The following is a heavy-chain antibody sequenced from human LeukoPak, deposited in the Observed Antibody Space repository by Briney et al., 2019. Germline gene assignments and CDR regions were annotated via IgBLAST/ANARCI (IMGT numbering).Heavy chain of an antibody. D-gene: IGHD5-12*01. CDR2: ISSSSSYI. CDR3: ARGSPSVSGYVLE. Sequence: GGSLRLSCAASGFTFSSYSMNWVRQAPGKGLEWVSSISSSSSYIYYADSVKGRFTISRDNAKNSLYLQMNSLRAEDTAVYYCARGSPSVSGYVLEWGQGTLVTVSS. CDR1: GFTFSSYS. J-gene: IGHJ4*02. V-gene: IGHV3-21*01.